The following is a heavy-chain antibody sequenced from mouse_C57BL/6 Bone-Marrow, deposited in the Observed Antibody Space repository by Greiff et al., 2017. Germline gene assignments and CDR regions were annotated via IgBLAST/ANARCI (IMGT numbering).Heavy chain of an antibody. Sequence: QVHVKQPGTELVKPGASVKLSCKASGYTFTSYWMHWVKQRPGQGLEWIGNINPSNGGTNYNEKFKSKATLTVDKSSSTAYMQLSSLTSEDSAVYYCARNSLITTVVEGFAYWGQGTLVTVSA. D-gene: IGHD1-1*01. V-gene: IGHV1-53*01. J-gene: IGHJ3*01. CDR3: ARNSLITTVVEGFAY. CDR1: GYTFTSYW. CDR2: INPSNGGT.